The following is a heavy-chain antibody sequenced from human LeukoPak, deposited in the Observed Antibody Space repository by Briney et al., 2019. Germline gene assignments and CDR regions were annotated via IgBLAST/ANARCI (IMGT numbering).Heavy chain of an antibody. CDR2: INHSGST. CDR3: ARSGDYYDILTGYHTTRPHFDY. CDR1: GGSFSGYY. J-gene: IGHJ4*02. Sequence: PSETLSLTCAVYGGSFSGYYWSWIRQPPGKGLEWIGEINHSGSTNYNPSLKSRVTISVDTSKNQFSLKLSSVTAADTAVYYCARSGDYYDILTGYHTTRPHFDYWGQGTLVTVSS. V-gene: IGHV4-34*01. D-gene: IGHD3-9*01.